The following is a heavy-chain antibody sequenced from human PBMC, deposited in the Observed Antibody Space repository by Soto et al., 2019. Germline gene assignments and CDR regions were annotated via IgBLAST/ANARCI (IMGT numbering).Heavy chain of an antibody. CDR1: GFTVNSNY. J-gene: IGHJ4*02. CDR3: ASKFCSGGSCKSGYFDY. CDR2: MYSGGST. D-gene: IGHD2-15*01. V-gene: IGHV3-53*01. Sequence: EVQLVESGGGLIQPGGSLRLSCAASGFTVNSNYMSWVRQAPGTGLEWVSVMYSGGSTYYADSVKGRFTISRDNSKNPLYLQMNGLRAEDTAVYYCASKFCSGGSCKSGYFDYWGQGTLVTVSS.